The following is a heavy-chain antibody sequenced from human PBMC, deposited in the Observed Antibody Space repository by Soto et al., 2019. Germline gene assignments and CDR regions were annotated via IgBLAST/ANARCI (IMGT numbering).Heavy chain of an antibody. J-gene: IGHJ4*02. Sequence: EVPLLESGGGLVQPGGSLRLSCAASGFTFSSYAMSRVRQAPGKGLEWVSAISGSHGTTYYADSVKGRFTISRDNSKNTLYLQMNSLRAEDTALYYCAKDSRITMIRGVIIPPGYWGQGTLVTVSS. CDR1: GFTFSSYA. D-gene: IGHD3-10*01. CDR3: AKDSRITMIRGVIIPPGY. V-gene: IGHV3-23*01. CDR2: ISGSHGTT.